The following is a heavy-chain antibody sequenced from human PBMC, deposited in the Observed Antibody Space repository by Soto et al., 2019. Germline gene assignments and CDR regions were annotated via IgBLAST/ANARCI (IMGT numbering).Heavy chain of an antibody. CDR3: ARYNAASGTYYFDP. J-gene: IGHJ4*01. CDR1: GASVSSTYW. D-gene: IGHD6-13*01. Sequence: SETLSLTCAVSGASVSSTYWWSWVRQPPGKGPEWIGEINHRGSANYNPSLKSRVTISVDISKSQFSLRLTSVTAADTAVYYCARYNAASGTYYFDPWGHGTLVTVSS. CDR2: INHRGSA. V-gene: IGHV4-4*02.